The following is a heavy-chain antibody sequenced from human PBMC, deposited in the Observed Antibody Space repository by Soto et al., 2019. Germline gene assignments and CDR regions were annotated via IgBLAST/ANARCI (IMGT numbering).Heavy chain of an antibody. CDR3: ARSFGAAGGMDV. CDR2: LSFDGSNE. Sequence: HPGGSLRLSCAASRFTFSTYAIHWVRQAPGKGLEWVAVLSFDGSNEYYADSVKGRFTISRDNSKNTLYLQMNSLRAEDTAVYYCARSFGAAGGMDVWGQGTTVTVSS. J-gene: IGHJ6*02. CDR1: RFTFSTYA. V-gene: IGHV3-30-3*01. D-gene: IGHD3-10*01.